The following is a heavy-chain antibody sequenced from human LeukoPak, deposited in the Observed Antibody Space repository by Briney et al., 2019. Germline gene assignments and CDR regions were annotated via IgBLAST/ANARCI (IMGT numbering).Heavy chain of an antibody. Sequence: GGSLRLSCAASGFTFSSYAMNWVRQAPGKGLEWVSAISGIGGTTYYADSVRGRFTISRDNSKNTLYLQMNSLRAEDTAVYYCARGDIVVVPAPYGMDVWGQGTTVTVSS. V-gene: IGHV3-23*01. CDR2: ISGIGGTT. CDR1: GFTFSSYA. J-gene: IGHJ6*02. CDR3: ARGDIVVVPAPYGMDV. D-gene: IGHD2-2*01.